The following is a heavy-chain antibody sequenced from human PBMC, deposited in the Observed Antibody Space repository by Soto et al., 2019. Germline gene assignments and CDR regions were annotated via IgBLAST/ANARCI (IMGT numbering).Heavy chain of an antibody. D-gene: IGHD6-13*01. CDR2: IIPIFGTA. V-gene: IGHV1-69*01. CDR3: TRLRIAGGGTRVMDV. Sequence: QVQLVQSGAEVKKPGSSVKVSCKASGGTFSSYAISWVRQAPGQGLEWMGGIIPIFGTANYAQKFQGRVTVSADESTRTAYMELSSLKSDDTGVYYCTRLRIAGGGTRVMDVWGQGTTGHVSS. J-gene: IGHJ6*01. CDR1: GGTFSSYA.